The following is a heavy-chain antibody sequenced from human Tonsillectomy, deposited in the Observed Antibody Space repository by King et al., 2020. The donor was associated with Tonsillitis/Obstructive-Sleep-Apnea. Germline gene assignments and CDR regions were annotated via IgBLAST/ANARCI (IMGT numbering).Heavy chain of an antibody. CDR3: ARDLSSSPYNWFDP. CDR2: IDTSGNT. V-gene: IGHV4-4*07. D-gene: IGHD6-13*01. J-gene: IGHJ5*02. Sequence: GRVGPSETLSLTCTVSGGSIRSYYWRWIRQPAGKGLEWSGLIDTSGNTNYNPSLKTRVTMSVDTSTNPFSLKLSSVTAADTAVYYCARDLSSSPYNWFDPWGQGILVTVSS. CDR1: GGSIRSYY.